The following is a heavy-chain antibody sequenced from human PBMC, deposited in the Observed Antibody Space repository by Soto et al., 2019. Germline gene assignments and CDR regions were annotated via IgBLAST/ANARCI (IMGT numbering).Heavy chain of an antibody. CDR1: GGSISSYY. CDR3: ASPSLYCGGDCFWYFGL. D-gene: IGHD2-21*02. CDR2: IYYSGRT. J-gene: IGHJ2*01. V-gene: IGHV4-59*01. Sequence: QVQLQESGPGLVKPSETLSLTCTVSGGSISSYYWSWIRQPPGKGLEWIGYIYYSGRTNYNPSLKSRVTISVDTSKTHFSLQLSSVTAADTAVYYCASPSLYCGGDCFWYFGLWGRGTLVTVSS.